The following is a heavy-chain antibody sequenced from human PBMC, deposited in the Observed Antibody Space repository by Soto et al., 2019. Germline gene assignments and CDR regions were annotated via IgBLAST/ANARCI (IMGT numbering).Heavy chain of an antibody. V-gene: IGHV3-30*18. D-gene: IGHD4-17*01. CDR3: AKDHLMTPLTTVGY. Sequence: QVQLVESGGGVVQPGRSLRLSCAASGFTFSNYGMHWVRQAPGKGLEWVAVNSYHGRDKYYADSVKGRFTISRDNSKNTLYLEMKSLRAEDTAVYYCAKDHLMTPLTTVGYWGQGTLVTVSS. CDR2: NSYHGRDK. J-gene: IGHJ4*02. CDR1: GFTFSNYG.